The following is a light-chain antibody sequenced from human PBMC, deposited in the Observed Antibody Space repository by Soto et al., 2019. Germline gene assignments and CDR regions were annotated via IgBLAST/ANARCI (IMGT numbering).Light chain of an antibody. CDR3: MQGTHWPIT. J-gene: IGKJ5*01. CDR1: QSLVHSDGIAY. Sequence: DVVMTQSPLSLPVTLGQPASISCRSNQSLVHSDGIAYFSWFQQRPGRSPRRLIYKVSNRDSGVPARFSGSGSGTDFALKIGRVEAEDVGVYYCMQGTHWPITFGQGTRLAI. CDR2: KVS. V-gene: IGKV2-30*02.